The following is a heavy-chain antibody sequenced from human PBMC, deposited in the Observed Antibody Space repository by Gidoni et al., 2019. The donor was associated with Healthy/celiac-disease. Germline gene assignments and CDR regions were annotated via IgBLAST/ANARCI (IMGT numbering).Heavy chain of an antibody. CDR2: IKQDGSEK. Sequence: EVQLVESGGGLVQPGGSLRLSCAASGFTFSSDWMSWVRQAPGKGLEWVANIKQDGSEKYYVDSVKGRFTISRDNAKNSLYLQMNSLRAEDTAVYYCASCYYDSSDIGGFDYWGQGTLVTVSS. D-gene: IGHD3-22*01. V-gene: IGHV3-7*01. J-gene: IGHJ4*02. CDR1: GFTFSSDW. CDR3: ASCYYDSSDIGGFDY.